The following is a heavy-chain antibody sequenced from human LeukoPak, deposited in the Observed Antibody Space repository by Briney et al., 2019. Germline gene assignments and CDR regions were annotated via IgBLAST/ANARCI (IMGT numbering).Heavy chain of an antibody. J-gene: IGHJ4*02. CDR1: GYTFTGYY. CDR3: AREEGYCSTTSCSAPFDY. CDR2: INPNSGGT. Sequence: GASVKVSCKASGYTFTGYYMHWVRQAPGQGLEWMGWINPNSGGTNYAQKFQGRVTMTRDTSISTAYMELGSLRSDDTAVYYCAREEGYCSTTSCSAPFDYWGQGALVTVSS. D-gene: IGHD2-2*01. V-gene: IGHV1-2*02.